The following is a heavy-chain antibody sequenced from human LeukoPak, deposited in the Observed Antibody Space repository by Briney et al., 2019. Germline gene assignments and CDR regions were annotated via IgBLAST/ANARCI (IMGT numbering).Heavy chain of an antibody. V-gene: IGHV5-51*01. CDR1: GGTFSTYT. J-gene: IGHJ4*02. D-gene: IGHD3-10*01. CDR3: ARQVSGSPLDS. CDR2: IYPGDSDT. Sequence: GASVKVSCKASGGTFSTYTFSWVRQAPGQGLEWMGVIYPGDSDTRYSPSFQGQVTISADKSISTAYLQWSSLKVSDIAMYYCARQVSGSPLDSWGQGTLVTVSS.